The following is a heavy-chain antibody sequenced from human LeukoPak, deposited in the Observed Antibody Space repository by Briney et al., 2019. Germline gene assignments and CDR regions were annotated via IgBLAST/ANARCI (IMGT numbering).Heavy chain of an antibody. V-gene: IGHV4-39*07. D-gene: IGHD3-10*01. J-gene: IGHJ3*02. Sequence: SETLSLTCTVSGGSINTPNYYWCWIRQTPGKVLEGIGNIFYSGGTYYGQSLTSRVTISLDTSRNQFSLRLNSVTAADTAVYYCAKSNGYGLVDIWGQGTMVTVSS. CDR1: GGSINTPNYY. CDR2: IFYSGGT. CDR3: AKSNGYGLVDI.